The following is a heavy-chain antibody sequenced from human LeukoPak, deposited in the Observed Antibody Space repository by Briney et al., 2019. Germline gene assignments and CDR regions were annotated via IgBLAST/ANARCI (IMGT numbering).Heavy chain of an antibody. V-gene: IGHV4-31*03. CDR3: ARADYGAGGWFDP. CDR2: IYYSGST. D-gene: IGHD4-17*01. CDR1: GGSISSGGYY. Sequence: SETLSLTCTVSGGSISSGGYYWSWIRQHPGKGLEWIGYIYYSGSTYYNPSLKSRVTISVDTSKNQFSLKLSSVTAADTAVYYCARADYGAGGWFDPWGQGTLVTDSS. J-gene: IGHJ5*02.